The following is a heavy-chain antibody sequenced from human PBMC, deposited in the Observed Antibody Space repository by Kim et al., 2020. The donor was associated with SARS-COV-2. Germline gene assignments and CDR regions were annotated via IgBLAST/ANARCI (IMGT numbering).Heavy chain of an antibody. Sequence: GGSLRLSCEAYGFTFSSYGMHWVRQAPGKGLEWVAVIWYDGSNKYYADSVKGRFTISRDNSKNTLYLQMNSLRAEDTAVYYCARKDVGLSSMRYWGQGTLATVSP. CDR3: ARKDVGLSSMRY. V-gene: IGHV3-33*01. CDR2: IWYDGSNK. D-gene: IGHD2-2*01. CDR1: GFTFSSYG. J-gene: IGHJ4*02.